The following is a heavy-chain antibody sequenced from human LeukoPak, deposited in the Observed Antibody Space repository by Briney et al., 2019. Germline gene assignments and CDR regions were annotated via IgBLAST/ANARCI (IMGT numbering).Heavy chain of an antibody. Sequence: KTSETLSLTCAVSGYSISSGYYWGWIRQPPGKGLEWIGSIYHSGSTYYNPSLKSRVTISVGTSKNQFSLKLSSVTAADTAVYYCARLKRNSNYDNYDYYYYYMDVWGKGTTVTVSS. CDR1: GYSISSGYY. V-gene: IGHV4-38-2*01. CDR3: ARLKRNSNYDNYDYYYYYMDV. D-gene: IGHD4-11*01. J-gene: IGHJ6*03. CDR2: IYHSGST.